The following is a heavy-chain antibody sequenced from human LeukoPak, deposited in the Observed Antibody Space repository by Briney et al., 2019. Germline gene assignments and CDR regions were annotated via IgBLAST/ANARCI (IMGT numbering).Heavy chain of an antibody. V-gene: IGHV3-30*03. CDR2: ISYDGGNK. Sequence: GGSLRLSCAASGFTFSGYGMHWVRQVPGKGLEWVAVISYDGGNKYYADSVKGRFTISRDNSKNTLYLQMNSLRAEDTAVYYCVRVLTVTFDSWGQGTLVTVSS. CDR1: GFTFSGYG. J-gene: IGHJ4*02. D-gene: IGHD4-17*01. CDR3: VRVLTVTFDS.